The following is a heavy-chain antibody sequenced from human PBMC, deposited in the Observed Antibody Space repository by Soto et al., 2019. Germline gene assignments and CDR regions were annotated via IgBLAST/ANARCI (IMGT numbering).Heavy chain of an antibody. J-gene: IGHJ4*02. CDR1: GGSISSGGYY. CDR2: IYYSGST. Sequence: PSETLSLTCTVSGGSISSGGYYWSWIRQHPGKGLEWIGYIYYSGSTYYNPSLKSRVTISVDTSKNQFSLKLSSVTAADTAVYYCARSYSSSFIPGYWGQGTLVTVSS. CDR3: ARSYSSSFIPGY. D-gene: IGHD6-6*01. V-gene: IGHV4-31*03.